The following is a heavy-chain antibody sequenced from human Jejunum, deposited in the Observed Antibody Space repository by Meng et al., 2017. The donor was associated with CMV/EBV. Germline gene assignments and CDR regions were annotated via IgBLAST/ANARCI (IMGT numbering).Heavy chain of an antibody. V-gene: IGHV4-31*03. CDR2: IYYSGST. Sequence: QVQLQRPCPGLVNPPQPLSLTCTVSGDSVSSGGYYWTWFRQHPGKGLEWFGHIYYSGSTFYNPSLKRRVIISIGTSKNQFSLNLRSVTAADTAVYYCARVSSGWDYFDYWGQGTLVTVSS. CDR1: GDSVSSGGYY. CDR3: ARVSSGWDYFDY. D-gene: IGHD6-19*01. J-gene: IGHJ4*02.